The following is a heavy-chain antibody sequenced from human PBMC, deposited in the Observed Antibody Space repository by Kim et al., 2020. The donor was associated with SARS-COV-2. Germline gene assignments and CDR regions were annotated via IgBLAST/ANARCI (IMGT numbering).Heavy chain of an antibody. CDR2: IKQDGSEK. Sequence: GGSLRLSCAASGFTFSSYWMSWVRQAPGKGLEWVANIKQDGSEKYYVDSVKGRFTISRHNAKNSLYLQMNSLRAEDTAVYYCAREGSGWYVYYWGQGTLVTVSS. J-gene: IGHJ4*02. D-gene: IGHD6-19*01. V-gene: IGHV3-7*03. CDR1: GFTFSSYW. CDR3: AREGSGWYVYY.